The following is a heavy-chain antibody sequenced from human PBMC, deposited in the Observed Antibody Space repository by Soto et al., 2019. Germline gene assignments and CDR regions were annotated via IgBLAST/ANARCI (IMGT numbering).Heavy chain of an antibody. CDR1: GFTFSTYA. Sequence: GGSLRLSCAASGFTFSTYAMAWVRQAPGQGLERVSGIRGSGAAGTYYADSVKGRFTISRDDSKSTLYLQMNSLRAEDSAVYYCAKAPLGYCSGGSCYPFDYWGQGTLVTVSS. D-gene: IGHD2-15*01. J-gene: IGHJ4*02. CDR3: AKAPLGYCSGGSCYPFDY. CDR2: IRGSGAAGT. V-gene: IGHV3-23*01.